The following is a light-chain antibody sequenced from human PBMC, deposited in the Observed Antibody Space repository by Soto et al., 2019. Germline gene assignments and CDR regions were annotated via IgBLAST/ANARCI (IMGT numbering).Light chain of an antibody. CDR2: AAS. J-gene: IGKJ2*01. CDR3: LQFNSYPT. Sequence: AIQLTQAPSSLSASVGDRVTITCRASQGISSALAWYQQKPGKAPKLLIYAASSWESGVPSRFSGSGSGTDFPLTIRTLQREDFAPYYSLQFNSYPTFGQGTKLEIK. CDR1: QGISSA. V-gene: IGKV1-13*02.